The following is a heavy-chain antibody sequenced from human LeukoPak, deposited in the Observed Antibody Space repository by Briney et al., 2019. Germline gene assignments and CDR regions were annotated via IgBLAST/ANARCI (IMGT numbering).Heavy chain of an antibody. V-gene: IGHV1-18*01. CDR1: GYSFPTYG. J-gene: IGHJ4*02. D-gene: IGHD1-26*01. CDR2: VSPYNART. CDR3: ARTRFSSIMGEGDY. Sequence: GASVKVSCETSGYSFPTYGINWVRQAPGQGLEWMGWVSPYNARTNYAQKLQGRVTMTTDTSTTTAYMELRSLTSDDTAIYYCARTRFSSIMGEGDYWGQGTLVTVSS.